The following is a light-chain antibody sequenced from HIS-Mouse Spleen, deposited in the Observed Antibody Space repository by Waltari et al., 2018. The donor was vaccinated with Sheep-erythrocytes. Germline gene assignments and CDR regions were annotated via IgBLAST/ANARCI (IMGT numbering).Light chain of an antibody. CDR1: STDVGGYTY. V-gene: IGLV2-23*02. CDR2: EVS. Sequence: QSALTQPPSASGSPGQSVTISCPGTSTDVGGYTYVSWYQQHPGKAPKLMIYEVSKRPSGVSNRFSGSKSGNTASLTISGLQAEDEADYYCCSYAGSSTPWVFGGGTKLTVL. J-gene: IGLJ3*02. CDR3: CSYAGSSTPWV.